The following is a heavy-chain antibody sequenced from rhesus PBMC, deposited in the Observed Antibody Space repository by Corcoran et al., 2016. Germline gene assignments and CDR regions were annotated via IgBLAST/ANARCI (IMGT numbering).Heavy chain of an antibody. CDR2: VDPEDGEA. V-gene: IGHV1-111*02. CDR3: ATDARGGSYSVDY. D-gene: IGHD1-44*02. Sequence: EVQLVQSGAEVKKPGASVKISCKASGYTFTYYYLHWVRQAPGKGLAWMGRVDPEDGEAIDAQKFQDRVTINADTSTETAYMELSSLRSEDTAVYYCATDARGGSYSVDYWGQGVLVTVSS. CDR1: GYTFTYYY. J-gene: IGHJ4*01.